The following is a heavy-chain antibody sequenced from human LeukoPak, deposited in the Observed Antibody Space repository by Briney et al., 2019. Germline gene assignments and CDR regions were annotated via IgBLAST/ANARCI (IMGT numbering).Heavy chain of an antibody. CDR2: INHSGST. CDR3: ARQLTYGDYEPFIFDY. J-gene: IGHJ4*02. D-gene: IGHD4-17*01. Sequence: SETLSLTCAVYGGSFSGYYWSWIRQPPGKGLEWIGEINHSGSTNYNPSLKSRVTISVDTSKNQFSLKLSSVTAADTAVYYCARQLTYGDYEPFIFDYWGQGTLVTVSS. V-gene: IGHV4-34*01. CDR1: GGSFSGYY.